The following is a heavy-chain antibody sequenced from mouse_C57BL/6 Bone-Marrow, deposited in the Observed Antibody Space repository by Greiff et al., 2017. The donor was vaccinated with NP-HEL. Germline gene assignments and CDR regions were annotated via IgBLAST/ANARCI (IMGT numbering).Heavy chain of an antibody. Sequence: EVQGVESGGGLVKPGGSLKLSCAASGFTFSSYAMSWVRQTPEKRLEWVATISDGGSYTYYPDNVKGRFTISRDNAKNNLYLQMSHLKSEDTAMYYCARGLGAGDYWGQGTTLTVSS. CDR2: ISDGGSYT. CDR1: GFTFSSYA. J-gene: IGHJ2*01. V-gene: IGHV5-4*01. CDR3: ARGLGAGDY. D-gene: IGHD3-3*01.